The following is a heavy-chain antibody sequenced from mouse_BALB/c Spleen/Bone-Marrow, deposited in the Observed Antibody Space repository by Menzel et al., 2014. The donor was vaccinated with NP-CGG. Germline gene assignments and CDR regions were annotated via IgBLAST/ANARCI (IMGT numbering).Heavy chain of an antibody. CDR3: ARGPYYGYDGRAFDY. CDR1: GYTFTDYN. CDR2: IYPYNGGT. D-gene: IGHD2-9*01. J-gene: IGHJ2*01. Sequence: EVQGVESGPELVKPGASVKISCKASGYTFTDYNMHWVKQSHGKSLEWIGYIYPYNGGTGYNQKFKSKATLTVDNSSSTAYMELRSLASEDSAVYHCARGPYYGYDGRAFDYWGQGTTLTVSS. V-gene: IGHV1S29*02.